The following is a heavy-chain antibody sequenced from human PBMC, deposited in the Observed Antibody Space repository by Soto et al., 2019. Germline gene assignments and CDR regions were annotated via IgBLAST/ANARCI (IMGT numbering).Heavy chain of an antibody. D-gene: IGHD4-17*01. CDR3: GRVGDYYYGMDV. Sequence: SETLSLTCTVSGGSISSYYWSWIRQPPGKGLEWIGYIYYSGSTNYNPSLKSRVTISVDTSKNQFSLKLSSVTAADTAVSYCGRVGDYYYGMDVWGQGTTVTVSS. CDR1: GGSISSYY. CDR2: IYYSGST. J-gene: IGHJ6*02. V-gene: IGHV4-59*01.